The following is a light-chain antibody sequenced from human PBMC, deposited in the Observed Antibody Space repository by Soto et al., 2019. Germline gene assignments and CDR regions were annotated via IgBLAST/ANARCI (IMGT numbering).Light chain of an antibody. CDR1: NIGSKS. Sequence: SYELTQPPSVSVAPGKTATITCGGSNIGSKSVHWYQQKPGQAPVLVINYDSDRPSGIPERFSGSNSGNTATLTITRVEAGDEADYYCQVWDSSSDHVVFGGGTKLTVL. CDR3: QVWDSSSDHVV. CDR2: YDS. V-gene: IGLV3-21*04. J-gene: IGLJ2*01.